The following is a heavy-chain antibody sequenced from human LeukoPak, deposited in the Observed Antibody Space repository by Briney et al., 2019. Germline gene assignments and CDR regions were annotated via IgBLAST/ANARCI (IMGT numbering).Heavy chain of an antibody. D-gene: IGHD6-13*01. CDR1: GGSFSGYY. J-gene: IGHJ5*02. CDR2: INHSGST. V-gene: IGHV4-34*01. CDR3: ARYSSSWPTRYNWFDP. Sequence: SETLSLTRAVYGGSFSGYYGSWIRQPPGKGLEWIGEINHSGSTNYNPSLKSRVTISVDTSKNQFSLKLSSVTAADTAVYYCARYSSSWPTRYNWFDPWGQGTLVTVSS.